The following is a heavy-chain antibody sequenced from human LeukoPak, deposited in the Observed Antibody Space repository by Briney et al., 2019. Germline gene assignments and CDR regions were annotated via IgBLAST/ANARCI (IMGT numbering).Heavy chain of an antibody. J-gene: IGHJ6*02. V-gene: IGHV3-74*01. CDR1: GFTFSSYW. CDR2: INGDGRNI. D-gene: IGHD3-9*01. CDR3: TRDLMVYDVSTGLHHYYMDV. Sequence: GGPLRLSCVASGFTFSSYWMHWVRQDPRKGLVWVSRINGDGRNINYADSVRGRFTISRDNAKNTLYLQMNTLRVEDTAVYYCTRDLMVYDVSTGLHHYYMDVWGQGTTVTVSS.